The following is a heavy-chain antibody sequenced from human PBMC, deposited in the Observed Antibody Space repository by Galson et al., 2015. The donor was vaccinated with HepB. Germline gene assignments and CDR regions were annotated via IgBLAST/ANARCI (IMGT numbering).Heavy chain of an antibody. D-gene: IGHD6-6*01. J-gene: IGHJ5*02. V-gene: IGHV3-15*01. Sequence: SLRLSCAASGFTFSSAWMSWVRQAPGKGLEWVGRIKSKTDGGTTDYAAPVKGRFTISRDDSKNTLYLQMNSLKTEDTAVYYCTTVRLQPHRIAARRWYGGFYPWGQGTLVTVSS. CDR2: IKSKTDGGTT. CDR3: TTVRLQPHRIAARRWYGGFYP. CDR1: GFTFSSAW.